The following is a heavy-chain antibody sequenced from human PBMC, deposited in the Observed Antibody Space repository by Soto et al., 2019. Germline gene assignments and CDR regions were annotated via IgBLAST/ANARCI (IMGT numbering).Heavy chain of an antibody. V-gene: IGHV4-59*01. D-gene: IGHD6-13*01. Sequence: SETLSLTCPISGGSISSFYWSWIRQPPGKGLEWIGYIYYSGSTNYNPSLKSRVTISVDTPKNQFSLKLTSVTAADTAVYYCARENGSSWKTYYFYYGMDVWGQGTTVTVSS. CDR1: GGSISSFY. CDR3: ARENGSSWKTYYFYYGMDV. CDR2: IYYSGST. J-gene: IGHJ6*02.